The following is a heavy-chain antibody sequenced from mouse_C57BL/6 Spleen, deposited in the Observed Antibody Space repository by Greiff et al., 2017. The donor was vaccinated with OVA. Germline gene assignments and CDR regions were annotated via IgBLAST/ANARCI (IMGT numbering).Heavy chain of an antibody. J-gene: IGHJ3*01. V-gene: IGHV1-26*01. CDR3: ARDGSFAY. CDR1: GYTFTDYY. Sequence: VQLQQSGPELVKPGASVKISCKASGYTFTDYYMNWVKQSHGKSLEWIGDINPNNGGTSYNQKFKGKATLTVDKSSSTAYMELRSLTSKDSAVYYCARDGSFAYWGQVTLVTVSA. CDR2: INPNNGGT. D-gene: IGHD2-3*01.